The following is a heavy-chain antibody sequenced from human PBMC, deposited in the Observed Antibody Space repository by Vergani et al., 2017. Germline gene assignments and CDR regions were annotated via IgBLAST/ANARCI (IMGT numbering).Heavy chain of an antibody. V-gene: IGHV4-61*10. J-gene: IGHJ6*03. CDR2: IYYSGST. CDR1: GGSVSSGSYY. CDR3: ARASITIFGVVIPYYYYYMDV. D-gene: IGHD3-3*01. Sequence: QVQLQESGPGLVKPSETLSLTCTVSGGSVSSGSYYWSWIRQPAGKGLEWIGYIYYSGSTNYNPSLKSRVTISVGTSKNQFSLKLSSVTAADTAVYYCARASITIFGVVIPYYYYYMDVWGKGTTVTVSS.